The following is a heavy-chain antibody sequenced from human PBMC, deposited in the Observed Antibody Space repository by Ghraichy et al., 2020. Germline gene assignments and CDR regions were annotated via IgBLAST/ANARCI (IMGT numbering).Heavy chain of an antibody. D-gene: IGHD6-19*01. CDR1: GFTFSSYA. J-gene: IGHJ4*02. V-gene: IGHV3-23*01. Sequence: GGSLRLSCTASGFTFSSYAMSWVRQAPGKGLEWVSVISGSTTYTNYADSVKGRFTISRDNSKNTLYVQMNSLRADDTAVYYCAKGVSSGPLYYLDSWGQGTLVTVSS. CDR2: ISGSTTYT. CDR3: AKGVSSGPLYYLDS.